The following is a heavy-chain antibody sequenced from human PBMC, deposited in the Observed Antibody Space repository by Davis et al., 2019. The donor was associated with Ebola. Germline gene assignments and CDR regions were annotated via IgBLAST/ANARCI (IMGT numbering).Heavy chain of an antibody. J-gene: IGHJ5*02. CDR2: INHSGST. CDR3: ARELVIRKGWFDP. V-gene: IGHV4-39*07. CDR1: GGSISSSSYY. D-gene: IGHD3-9*01. Sequence: MPGGSLRLSCTVSGGSISSSSYYWGWIRQPPGKGLEWIGEINHSGSTNYNPSLKSRVTISVDTSKNQFSLKLSSVTAADTAVYYCARELVIRKGWFDPWGQGTLVTVSS.